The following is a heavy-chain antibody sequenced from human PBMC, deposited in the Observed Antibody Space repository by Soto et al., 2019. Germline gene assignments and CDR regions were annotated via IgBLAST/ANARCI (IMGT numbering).Heavy chain of an antibody. CDR1: GYTFTSYD. CDR3: ARCRIGSSSWSKLYYYYYMDV. D-gene: IGHD6-13*01. Sequence: GASVKVSCKASGYTFTSYDINWVRQATGQGLEWMGWMNPNSGNTGYAQKFQGRVTMTRNTSISTAYMELSSLRSEDTAVYYCARCRIGSSSWSKLYYYYYMDVWGKGTTVTVSS. CDR2: MNPNSGNT. V-gene: IGHV1-8*01. J-gene: IGHJ6*03.